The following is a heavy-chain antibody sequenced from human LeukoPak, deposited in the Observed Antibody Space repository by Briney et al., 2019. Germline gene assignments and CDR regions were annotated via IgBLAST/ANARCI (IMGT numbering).Heavy chain of an antibody. Sequence: GGSLRLSCAASGFTFSSYWMSWVRQAPGKGLEWVANIKQDGSEKYYVDSVKGRFTISRDNAKNSLYLQMNSLRAEDTAVYYCARGSRTYYDFWSGYPGAFDIWGQGTMVAVSS. J-gene: IGHJ3*02. V-gene: IGHV3-7*01. CDR1: GFTFSSYW. CDR2: IKQDGSEK. CDR3: ARGSRTYYDFWSGYPGAFDI. D-gene: IGHD3-3*01.